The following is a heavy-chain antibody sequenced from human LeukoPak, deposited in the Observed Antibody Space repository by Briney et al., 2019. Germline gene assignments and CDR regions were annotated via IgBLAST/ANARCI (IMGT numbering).Heavy chain of an antibody. CDR1: GGSISSYY. Sequence: KASESLSLTCTVSGGSISSYYWSWIRQPPGKGLEWIGYTYYSGSTNYNPSLKSRVTISVDTSKNQFSLKLSSVTAADTAVYYCAKTSRYCSSTSCYDYYGMDVWGQGTTVTVSS. D-gene: IGHD2-2*01. V-gene: IGHV4-59*01. CDR2: TYYSGST. J-gene: IGHJ6*02. CDR3: AKTSRYCSSTSCYDYYGMDV.